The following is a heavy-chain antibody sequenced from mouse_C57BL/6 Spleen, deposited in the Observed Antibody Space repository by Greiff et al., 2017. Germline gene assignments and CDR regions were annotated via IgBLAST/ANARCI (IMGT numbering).Heavy chain of an antibody. J-gene: IGHJ2*01. V-gene: IGHV5-9-1*02. Sequence: EVMLVESGEGLVKPGGSLKLSCAASGFTFSSYAMSWVRQTPEKRLEWVAYISSGGDYIYYADTVKGRFTISRDNARNTLYLQMSSLKSEDTAMYYCTRVDGYYNYFDYWGQGTTLTVSS. CDR3: TRVDGYYNYFDY. D-gene: IGHD2-3*01. CDR1: GFTFSSYA. CDR2: ISSGGDYI.